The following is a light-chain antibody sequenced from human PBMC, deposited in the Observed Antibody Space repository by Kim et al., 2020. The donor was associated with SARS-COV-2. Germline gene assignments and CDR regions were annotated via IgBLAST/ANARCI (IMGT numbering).Light chain of an antibody. V-gene: IGLV1-44*01. CDR1: NT. J-gene: IGLJ2*01. CDR2: RND. CDR3: ASWNDALKGPV. Sequence: NTVNWYQQVPGTSPKLLIYRNDQRPSGVPDRFSGSRSATSASLAISGLQSEDEADYFCASWNDALKGPVFGGGTKLTVL.